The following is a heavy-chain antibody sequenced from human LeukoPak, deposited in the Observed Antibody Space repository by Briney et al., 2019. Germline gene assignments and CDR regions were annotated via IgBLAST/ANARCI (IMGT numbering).Heavy chain of an antibody. V-gene: IGHV4-38-2*02. CDR2: IYHSGST. Sequence: SETLSLTCTVSGYSISSGYYWGWIRQPPGKGLEWIGRIYHSGSTYYNPSLKSRVTISVDTSKNQFSLKLSSVTAADTAVYYCARVDSRADSSSSQNDYWGQGTLVTVSS. CDR1: GYSISSGYY. CDR3: ARVDSRADSSSSQNDY. D-gene: IGHD6-6*01. J-gene: IGHJ4*02.